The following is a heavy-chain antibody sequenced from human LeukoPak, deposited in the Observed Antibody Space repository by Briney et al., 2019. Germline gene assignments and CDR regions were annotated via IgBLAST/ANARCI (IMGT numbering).Heavy chain of an antibody. CDR1: GGTFSSYA. V-gene: IGHV1-69*06. CDR3: ARGTIFGVVIIAYFDY. J-gene: IGHJ4*02. Sequence: GASVKVSCKASGGTFSSYAISWVRQAPGQGLEWMGGIIPIFGTANYAQKFQGRVTITADKSTSTAYMELSSLRSEDTAVYYCARGTIFGVVIIAYFDYWGQGTLVTVSS. D-gene: IGHD3-3*01. CDR2: IIPIFGTA.